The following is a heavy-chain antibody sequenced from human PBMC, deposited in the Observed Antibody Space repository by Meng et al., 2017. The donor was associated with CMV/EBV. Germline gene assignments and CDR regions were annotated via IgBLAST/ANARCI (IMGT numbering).Heavy chain of an antibody. CDR3: AREGVVVALRYYYYGMDV. V-gene: IGHV3-7*01. D-gene: IGHD2-15*01. CDR2: IKQDGSEK. Sequence: GESLKISCAASGFTFSSYWISWVRQAPGKGLEWVANIKQDGSEKYYVDSVKGRFTISRDNAKNSLYLQMNSLRAEDTAVYYCAREGVVVALRYYYYGMDVWGQGTTVTVSS. CDR1: GFTFSSYW. J-gene: IGHJ6*02.